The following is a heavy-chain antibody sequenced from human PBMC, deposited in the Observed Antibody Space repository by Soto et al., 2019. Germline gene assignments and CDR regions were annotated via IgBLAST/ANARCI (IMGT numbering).Heavy chain of an antibody. CDR3: ARGHYYYGIDV. CDR1: NGSVSSGTYS. V-gene: IGHV4-30-2*01. Sequence: SETLSLTCTVSNGSVSSGTYSWSWVRQPPGKGLEWIGYIYYSGTTYYTPSLKSRLNMSMDRANDHFSLNLTSVTAADTAVYLRARGHYYYGIDVWG. CDR2: IYYSGTT. J-gene: IGHJ6*02.